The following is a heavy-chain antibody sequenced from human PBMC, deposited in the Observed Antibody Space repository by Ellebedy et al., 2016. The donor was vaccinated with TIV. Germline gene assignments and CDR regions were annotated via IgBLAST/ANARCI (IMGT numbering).Heavy chain of an antibody. CDR3: AKKREYDGNSLDN. D-gene: IGHD1-1*01. J-gene: IGHJ4*02. V-gene: IGHV3-30*02. CDR2: TRYDESRR. CDR1: GFAFSNFG. Sequence: PGGSLRLSCAASGFAFSNFGMHWVRQAPGKGLEWVAFTRYDESRRYYAESVKGRFTISRDNSKNTLYLQMNSLRVEDTAVYYCAKKREYDGNSLDNWGQGTLVSASS.